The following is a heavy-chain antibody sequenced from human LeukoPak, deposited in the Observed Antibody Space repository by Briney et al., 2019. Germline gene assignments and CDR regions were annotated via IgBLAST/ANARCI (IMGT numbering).Heavy chain of an antibody. V-gene: IGHV3-7*01. Sequence: GGSMRLSCAASEFTFSTYWMTWVRQAPGEGLEWVANIKPDGSERYYVDSVRGRFAISRDNAKNLVYLQMNSLRAEDTAVYYCAGERPSSSWYDFWGQGTLVTVSS. CDR2: IKPDGSER. CDR3: AGERPSSSWYDF. CDR1: EFTFSTYW. D-gene: IGHD6-13*01. J-gene: IGHJ5*01.